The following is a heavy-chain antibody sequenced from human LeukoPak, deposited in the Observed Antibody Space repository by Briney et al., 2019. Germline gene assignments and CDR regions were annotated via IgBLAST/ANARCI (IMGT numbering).Heavy chain of an antibody. CDR2: IAGSGDSA. CDR3: AKGGYCTSTSCSRCDP. D-gene: IGHD2-2*01. J-gene: IGHJ5*02. Sequence: GGSLRLSCAASGFIFHSYAMSWVRQAPGKAPEWVAGIAGSGDSAYYTDSVQGRFTISRDNSKNTPHLQMNSLRVEDTAIYYCAKGGYCTSTSCSRCDPWGQGSLVTVSS. V-gene: IGHV3-23*01. CDR1: GFIFHSYA.